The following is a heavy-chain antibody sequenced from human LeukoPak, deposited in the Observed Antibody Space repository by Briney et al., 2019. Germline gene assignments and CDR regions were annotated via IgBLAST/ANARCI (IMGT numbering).Heavy chain of an antibody. Sequence: TSETLSLTCDVYGGSFGPYYWGWIRQPPGKGLEWIGEVNHSGSPNYNPSLKSRVTISVDTSKNQFSLRLNSVTAADTAFYFCARTYNILQIFDSWGQGTLVTVSS. CDR1: GGSFGPYY. CDR3: ARTYNILQIFDS. CDR2: VNHSGSP. D-gene: IGHD1-14*01. V-gene: IGHV4-34*01. J-gene: IGHJ4*02.